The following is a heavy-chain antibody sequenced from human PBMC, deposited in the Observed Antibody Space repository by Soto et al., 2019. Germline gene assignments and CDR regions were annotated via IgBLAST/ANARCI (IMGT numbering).Heavy chain of an antibody. J-gene: IGHJ4*02. CDR2: ISGSGGST. D-gene: IGHD3-10*01. Sequence: EVQLLESGGGLVQPGGSLRLSCAASGFTFSSYAMSWVRQAPGKGLEWVSAISGSGGSTYYADSVKGRFTISRDNSKNTLFLQMNSQRAEDTALYYCAKWVRDRAGGCNRRGYWGQVTRVTASS. CDR1: GFTFSSYA. V-gene: IGHV3-23*01. CDR3: AKWVRDRAGGCNRRGY.